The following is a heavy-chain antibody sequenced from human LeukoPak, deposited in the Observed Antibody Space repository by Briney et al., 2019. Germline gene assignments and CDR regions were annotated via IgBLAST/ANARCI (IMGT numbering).Heavy chain of an antibody. D-gene: IGHD3-9*01. Sequence: GGSLRLSCAASGFTFSSYWMHWVRQAPGKGLVWVSRINSDGSSTSYADSVKGRFTISRDNAKNTLYLQMNSLRAEDTAIYFCARGFLKTGFDYWGQGALVTVSS. CDR1: GFTFSSYW. J-gene: IGHJ4*02. V-gene: IGHV3-74*01. CDR2: INSDGSST. CDR3: ARGFLKTGFDY.